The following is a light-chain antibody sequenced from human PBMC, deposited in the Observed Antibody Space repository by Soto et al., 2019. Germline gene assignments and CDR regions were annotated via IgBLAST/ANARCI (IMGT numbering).Light chain of an antibody. Sequence: ENVLTQSPGTLSLSPGERATLSCRASQTVSSYLTWYQQRPGQAPRLLISGASSRATGIPHRFSGSGSWRAFSLTISRLEPEDFALYYGQQYGTSPFTFGQGTRLEIK. V-gene: IGKV3-20*01. CDR3: QQYGTSPFT. CDR1: QTVSSY. J-gene: IGKJ5*01. CDR2: GAS.